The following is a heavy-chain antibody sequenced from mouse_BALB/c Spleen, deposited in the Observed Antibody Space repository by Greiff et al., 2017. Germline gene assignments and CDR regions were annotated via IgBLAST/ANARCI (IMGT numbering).Heavy chain of an antibody. D-gene: IGHD4-1*01. CDR2: ISSGSSTI. Sequence: EVHLVESGGGLVQPGGSRKLSCAASGFTFSSFGMHWVRQAPEKGLEWVAYISSGSSTIYYADTVKGRFTISRDNPKNTLFLQMTSLRSEDTAMYYCARSNGDVPGYYWYFDVWGAGTTVTVSS. J-gene: IGHJ1*01. CDR1: GFTFSSFG. V-gene: IGHV5-17*02. CDR3: ARSNGDVPGYYWYFDV.